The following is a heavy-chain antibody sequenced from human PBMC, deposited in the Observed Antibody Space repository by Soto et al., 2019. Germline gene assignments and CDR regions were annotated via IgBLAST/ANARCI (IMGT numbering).Heavy chain of an antibody. Sequence: SVKVSCKASGFTFTSSAMQWVRQARGQRLEWIGWIVVGSGNTNYAQKFQERVTITRDMSTSTAYMELSSLRSEDTAVYYCAARPYGSSNYFDYWGQGTLVTVSS. D-gene: IGHD3-10*01. CDR1: GFTFTSSA. CDR3: AARPYGSSNYFDY. J-gene: IGHJ4*02. CDR2: IVVGSGNT. V-gene: IGHV1-58*02.